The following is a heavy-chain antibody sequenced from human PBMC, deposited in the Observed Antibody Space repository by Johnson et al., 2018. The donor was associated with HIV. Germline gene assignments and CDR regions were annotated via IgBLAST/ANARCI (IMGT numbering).Heavy chain of an antibody. J-gene: IGHJ3*01. V-gene: IGHV3-20*04. Sequence: VQLLESGGGVVQPGRSLRLSCAASGYTFRSYGMSWVRQAPGKGLEWVSGINWNGGSTGYADSVKGRFTISRDNAKNSLYLQMNSLRADDTAVYYCARGLWLTPDVFDFWGQGTMVTVSS. D-gene: IGHD6-19*01. CDR2: INWNGGST. CDR1: GYTFRSYG. CDR3: ARGLWLTPDVFDF.